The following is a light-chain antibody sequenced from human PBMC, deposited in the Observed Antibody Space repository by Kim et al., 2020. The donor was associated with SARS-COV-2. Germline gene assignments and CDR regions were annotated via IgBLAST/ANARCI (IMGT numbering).Light chain of an antibody. V-gene: IGLV1-44*01. CDR1: SPNIESNT. CDR3: ATWDGSLNGWV. J-gene: IGLJ3*02. Sequence: GQRVTTACSGSSPNIESNTVNLYQQLPGTAPKFLIYSNNQRPSGVPDRFSGSKSGTSASLAISGLQSEDEADYYCATWDGSLNGWVFGGGTQLTVL. CDR2: SNN.